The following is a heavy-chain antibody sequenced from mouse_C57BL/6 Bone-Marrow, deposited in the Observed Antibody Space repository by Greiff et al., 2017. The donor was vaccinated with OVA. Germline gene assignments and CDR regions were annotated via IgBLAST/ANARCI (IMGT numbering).Heavy chain of an antibody. Sequence: EVQLQQSGPELVKPGASVKIPCKASGYTFTDYNMDWVKQSHGKSLEWIGDINPNNGGTIYNQKFKGKATLTVDKSSSTAYMELRSLTSEDTAVYYCARGRIFTTVVDAMDYWGQGTSVTVSS. D-gene: IGHD1-1*01. CDR2: INPNNGGT. CDR1: GYTFTDYN. V-gene: IGHV1-18*01. J-gene: IGHJ4*01. CDR3: ARGRIFTTVVDAMDY.